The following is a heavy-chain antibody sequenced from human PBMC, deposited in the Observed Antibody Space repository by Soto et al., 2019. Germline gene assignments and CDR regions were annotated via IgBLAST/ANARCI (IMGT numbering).Heavy chain of an antibody. D-gene: IGHD3-10*01. J-gene: IGHJ5*02. CDR3: AREGASITMVPPLHNWFDP. V-gene: IGHV1-69*13. Sequence: SVKVSCKASGGTFSSYAISWVRQAPGQGLEWMGGIIPIFGTANYAQKFQGRVTITADESTSTAYMELSSLRSEDTAVYYCAREGASITMVPPLHNWFDPWGQGTLVTVSS. CDR1: GGTFSSYA. CDR2: IIPIFGTA.